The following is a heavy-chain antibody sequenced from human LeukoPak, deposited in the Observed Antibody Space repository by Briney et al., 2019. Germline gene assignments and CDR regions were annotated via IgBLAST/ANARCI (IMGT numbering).Heavy chain of an antibody. V-gene: IGHV3-74*01. CDR1: GFTFSSYW. J-gene: IGHJ4*02. CDR2: ISTDGSNT. CDR3: ARVGYGDYVWIPVYFD. D-gene: IGHD4-17*01. Sequence: GGSLRLSCGASGFTFSSYWMHWVRQAPGKGLVWVSRISTDGSNTNYADSVKGRFTISRDNAKNTLYLQMNSLRAEDTAVYYCARVGYGDYVWIPVYFDFGAREPWSPSPQ.